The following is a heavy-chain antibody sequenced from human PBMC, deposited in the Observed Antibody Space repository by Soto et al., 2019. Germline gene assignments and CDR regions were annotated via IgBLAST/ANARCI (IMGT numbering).Heavy chain of an antibody. CDR2: ISGSGGST. CDR1: GFTFSSYA. CDR3: AKGNLDYGDFFDY. Sequence: EVQLLESGGGLVQPGGSLRLSCAASGFTFSSYAMSWVRQAPGKGLEWVSAISGSGGSTYYADSVKGRFTISRDNSKNTLYRQMNSLRAEDTAVYYCAKGNLDYGDFFDYWGQGTLVTVSS. J-gene: IGHJ4*02. V-gene: IGHV3-23*01. D-gene: IGHD4-17*01.